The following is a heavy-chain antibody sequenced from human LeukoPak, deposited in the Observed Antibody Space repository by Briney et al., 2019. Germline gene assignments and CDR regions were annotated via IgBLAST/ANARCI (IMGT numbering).Heavy chain of an antibody. D-gene: IGHD5-18*01. Sequence: GASVNVSCRASGFTFTGYYMLWVRQAPGQGLEWMGRINPNSGGTNYAQKFQGRVTMTRDTSISTAYMELSRLRSDDTAVYYCAREKGGRDTAMTPDAFDVWGQGTMVTVSS. V-gene: IGHV1-2*06. CDR2: INPNSGGT. J-gene: IGHJ3*01. CDR1: GFTFTGYY. CDR3: AREKGGRDTAMTPDAFDV.